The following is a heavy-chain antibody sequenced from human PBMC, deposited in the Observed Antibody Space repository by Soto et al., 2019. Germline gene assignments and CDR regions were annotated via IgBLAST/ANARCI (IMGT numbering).Heavy chain of an antibody. CDR2: IRYDGSNK. CDR1: GFTVSSNY. CDR3: ARTTVTTNLRYYYYYYMDV. D-gene: IGHD4-17*01. Sequence: GGSLRLSCAASGFTVSSNYMSWVRQAPGKGLEWVAVIRYDGSNKYYADSVKGRFTISRDNSKNTLYLQMNSLRAEDTAVYYCARTTVTTNLRYYYYYYMDVWGKGTTVTVSS. V-gene: IGHV3-33*08. J-gene: IGHJ6*03.